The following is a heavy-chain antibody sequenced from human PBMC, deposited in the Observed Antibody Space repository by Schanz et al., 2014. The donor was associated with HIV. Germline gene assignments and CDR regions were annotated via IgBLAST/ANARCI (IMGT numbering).Heavy chain of an antibody. D-gene: IGHD6-6*01. CDR1: GFTFSSYA. J-gene: IGHJ2*01. CDR3: AKGYTSSSVFNL. Sequence: EVQLVDSGGGVVQPGRSLRLSCAASGFTFSSYAMSWVRQAPGKGLEWVSTISGSGGSTYYADSVKGRFTISRDNFKNTLDLQMDSLRPDDTAVYYCAKGYTSSSVFNLWGRGTLVTVSS. CDR2: ISGSGGST. V-gene: IGHV3-23*04.